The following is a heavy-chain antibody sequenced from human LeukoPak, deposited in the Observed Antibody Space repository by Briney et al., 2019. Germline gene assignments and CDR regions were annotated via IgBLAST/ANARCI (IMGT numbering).Heavy chain of an antibody. CDR1: GGSISSGGYY. D-gene: IGHD3-22*01. V-gene: IGHV4-30-2*01. CDR2: IYHSGST. CDR3: ARAKIYYYDSSGYYPDY. J-gene: IGHJ4*02. Sequence: SQTLSLTCTVSGGSISSGGYYRSWIRQPPGKGLEWIGYIYHSGSTYYNPSLKSRVTISVDRSKNQFSLKLSSVTAADTAVYYCARAKIYYYDSSGYYPDYWGQGTLVTVSS.